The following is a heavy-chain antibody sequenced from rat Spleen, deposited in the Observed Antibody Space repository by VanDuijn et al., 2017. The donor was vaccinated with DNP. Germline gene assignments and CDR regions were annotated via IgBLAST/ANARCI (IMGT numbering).Heavy chain of an antibody. CDR2: ISYDGGST. CDR1: GFTFSDYY. J-gene: IGHJ4*01. CDR3: ARRQVGYYAMDA. Sequence: EVQLVESGGGLVQPGRSLKLSCAASGFTFSDYYMAWVRQAPTKGLEWVAYISYDGGSTYYGDSVKGRFTISRDNAKSTLYLQMNSLRSEDMATYYCARRQVGYYAMDAWGQGTSVTVSS. V-gene: IGHV5-22*01.